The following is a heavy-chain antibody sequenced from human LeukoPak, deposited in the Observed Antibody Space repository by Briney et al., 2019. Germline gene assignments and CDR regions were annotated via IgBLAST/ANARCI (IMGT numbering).Heavy chain of an antibody. CDR3: AREVYCGGDCYSPGIDY. V-gene: IGHV1-2*02. Sequence: ASVKVSCKASGYTFTGYYMHWVRQAPGQGLEWMGWINPNSGGTNYAQKFQGRVTMTRDTSISTAYMELSRLRSDDTAVYYCAREVYCGGDCYSPGIDYWGQGTLVIVSS. CDR2: INPNSGGT. CDR1: GYTFTGYY. J-gene: IGHJ4*02. D-gene: IGHD2-21*02.